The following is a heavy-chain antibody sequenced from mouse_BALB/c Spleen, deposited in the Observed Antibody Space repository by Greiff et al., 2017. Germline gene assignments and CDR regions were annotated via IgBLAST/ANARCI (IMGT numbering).Heavy chain of an antibody. CDR1: GFTFSSYA. J-gene: IGHJ2*01. V-gene: IGHV5-6-5*01. D-gene: IGHD1-1*01. Sequence: EVMLVESGGGLVKPGGSLKLSCAASGFTFSSYAMSWVRQSPGKRLEWVASISSGGSTYYPDSVKGRFTISRDNARNILYLQMSRLRSEDTAMYYCARGYYYDRVYCDYWGQGTTLTVSS. CDR3: ARGYYYDRVYCDY. CDR2: ISSGGST.